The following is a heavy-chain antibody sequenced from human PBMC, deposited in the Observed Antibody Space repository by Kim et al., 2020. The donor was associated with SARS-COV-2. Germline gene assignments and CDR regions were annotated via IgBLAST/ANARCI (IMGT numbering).Heavy chain of an antibody. V-gene: IGHV3-33*08. CDR1: GFTFSSYG. CDR2: IWYDGSNK. J-gene: IGHJ4*02. Sequence: GGSLRLSCAASGFTFSSYGMHWVRQAPGKGLEWVAVIWYDGSNKYYADSVKGRFTISRDNSKNTLYLQMNSLRAEDTAVYYCARSGQGKRFAFDYWGQGTLVTVSS. CDR3: ARSGQGKRFAFDY.